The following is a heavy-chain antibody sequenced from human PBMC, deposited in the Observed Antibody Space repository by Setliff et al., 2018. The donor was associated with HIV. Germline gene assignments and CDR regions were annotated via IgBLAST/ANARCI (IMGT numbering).Heavy chain of an antibody. CDR1: GYTFTAYG. D-gene: IGHD4-17*01. Sequence: ASVKVSCKPSGYTFTAYGLSWVRQAPGQGLEWMGWISTYSDETSYAQKLQGRVTMTTDNSKNTLYLQMNSLRAEDTAVYYCARAVTVTTEVLYWGQGTLVTVSS. CDR3: ARAVTVTTEVLY. CDR2: ISTYSDET. V-gene: IGHV1-18*01. J-gene: IGHJ4*02.